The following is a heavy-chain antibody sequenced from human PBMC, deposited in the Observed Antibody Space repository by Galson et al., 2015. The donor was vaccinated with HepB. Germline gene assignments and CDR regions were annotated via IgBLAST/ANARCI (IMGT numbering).Heavy chain of an antibody. CDR3: ARRYSSSLVISGNNWFDP. CDR2: IIPIFGTA. V-gene: IGHV1-69*13. J-gene: IGHJ5*02. CDR1: GGTFSSYA. Sequence: SVTVSCKASGGTFSSYAISWVRQAPGQGLEWMGGIIPIFGTANYAQKFQGRVTITADESTSTAYMELSSLRSEDTAVYYCARRYSSSLVISGNNWFDPWGQGTLVTVSS. D-gene: IGHD6-6*01.